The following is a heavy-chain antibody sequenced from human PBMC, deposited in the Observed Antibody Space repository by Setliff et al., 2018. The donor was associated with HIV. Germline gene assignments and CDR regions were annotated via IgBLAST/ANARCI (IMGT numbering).Heavy chain of an antibody. J-gene: IGHJ3*02. Sequence: PSETLSLTCTVSGDSISNYYWGWVRQPPGKGLEWVGSMYPNGRTYYNPSVKSRVTISVDTSKNQFFLKLSSVTAADTAMYYCATPHREREDDAFDIWGQGTKVTVSS. CDR1: GDSISNYY. V-gene: IGHV4-38-2*02. CDR3: ATPHREREDDAFDI. CDR2: MYPNGRT. D-gene: IGHD1-1*01.